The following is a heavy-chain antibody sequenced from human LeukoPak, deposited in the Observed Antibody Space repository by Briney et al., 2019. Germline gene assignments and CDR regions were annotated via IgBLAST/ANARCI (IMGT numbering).Heavy chain of an antibody. CDR2: ISYDGSNK. Sequence: GRSLRLSCADSGFTFSSYAMHWVRQAPGKGLEWVAVISYDGSNKYYADSVKGRFTISRDNSKNTLYLQMNSLRAEDTAVYYCAREGRSGWWYFDYWGRGTLVTVSS. CDR3: AREGRSGWWYFDY. CDR1: GFTFSSYA. D-gene: IGHD6-19*01. V-gene: IGHV3-30-3*01. J-gene: IGHJ4*02.